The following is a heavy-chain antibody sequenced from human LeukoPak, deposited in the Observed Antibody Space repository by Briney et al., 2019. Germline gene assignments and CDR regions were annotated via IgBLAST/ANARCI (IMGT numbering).Heavy chain of an antibody. CDR2: IYYTGST. CDR3: ARETLWFGELFPRVDY. Sequence: SETLSLTCTVSGGSISSSSYYWGWIRQPPGKGLEWIGNIYYTGSTYYNPSLKSRVTMSVDTSKNQFSLKLSSVTAADTAVYYCARETLWFGELFPRVDYWGQGTLVTVSS. D-gene: IGHD3-10*01. V-gene: IGHV4-39*07. J-gene: IGHJ4*02. CDR1: GGSISSSSYY.